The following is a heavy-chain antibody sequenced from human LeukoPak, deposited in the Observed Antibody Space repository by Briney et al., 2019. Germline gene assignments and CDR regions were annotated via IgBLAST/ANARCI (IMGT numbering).Heavy chain of an antibody. CDR1: GFTFSGLW. CDR2: INSDGSEG. CDR3: ARSSYSSSSSV. J-gene: IGHJ3*01. Sequence: GGSLRLSCAVSGFTFSGLWMSWSRQAPGKGLEWVASINSDGSEGYYADVVKGRFTISRDNAKNSLYLQINSLRAEDTAVYYCARSSYSSSSSVWGQGTMVTVSS. D-gene: IGHD6-6*01. V-gene: IGHV3-7*03.